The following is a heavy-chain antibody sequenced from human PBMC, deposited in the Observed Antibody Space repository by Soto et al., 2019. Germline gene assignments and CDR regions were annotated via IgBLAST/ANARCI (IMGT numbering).Heavy chain of an antibody. CDR2: INPATGAA. Sequence: QLHLVQSGAVVKKPGASVTVSCSASGYPVTAYYMHWVRQAPGRGLEWMGGINPATGAAKYTQTFEGRVTMPRDTSTSPVFMELSGLTSADTAVFYCARGGGVGVAGSAAFDMWGQGTLVTVSS. CDR3: ARGGGVGVAGSAAFDM. D-gene: IGHD3-3*01. J-gene: IGHJ3*02. V-gene: IGHV1-2*02. CDR1: GYPVTAYY.